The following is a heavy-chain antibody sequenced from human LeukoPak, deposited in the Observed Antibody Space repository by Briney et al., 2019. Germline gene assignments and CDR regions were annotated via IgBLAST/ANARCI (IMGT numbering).Heavy chain of an antibody. D-gene: IGHD5-24*01. CDR2: ISGHNGNT. J-gene: IGHJ3*02. V-gene: IGHV1-18*01. CDR3: ARDTVEMATNDAFDI. CDR1: GYTFTTYG. Sequence: ASVKVSCKASGYTFTTYGISWVRQAPGQGLEWMGWISGHNGNTNYAQKLQGRVTMTTDTSTSTAYMELRSLRSDDTAVYYCARDTVEMATNDAFDIWGQGTMVTVSS.